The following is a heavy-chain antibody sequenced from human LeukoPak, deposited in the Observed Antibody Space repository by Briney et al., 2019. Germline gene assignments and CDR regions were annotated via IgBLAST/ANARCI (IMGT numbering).Heavy chain of an antibody. CDR2: ISSASGYT. CDR1: GFTFSSYA. D-gene: IGHD2-21*01. Sequence: GGSLRLSCAASGFTFSSYAMNWVRQAPGKGLEWVSSISSASGYTYSADSVKGRFTISRDNAKNSLYLQLNSLRAEDTAVYYCARDYSDTGSFDIWGQGTMVTVSS. CDR3: ARDYSDTGSFDI. V-gene: IGHV3-21*06. J-gene: IGHJ3*02.